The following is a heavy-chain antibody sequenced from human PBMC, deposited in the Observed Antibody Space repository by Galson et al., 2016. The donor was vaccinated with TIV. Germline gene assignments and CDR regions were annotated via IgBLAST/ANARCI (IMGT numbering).Heavy chain of an antibody. CDR1: GYTFTTYA. V-gene: IGHV1-3*01. J-gene: IGHJ4*02. CDR3: ARGATSDWPFDY. CDR2: INAGNGDT. Sequence: SVKVSCKASGYTFTTYAIHWVRQAPGHGLEWMGWINAGNGDTKYSQKFQGRVTISRDTSASTAYMELSSLTSEDTAMYYCARGATSDWPFDYWVQATLVPVSS. D-gene: IGHD6-19*01.